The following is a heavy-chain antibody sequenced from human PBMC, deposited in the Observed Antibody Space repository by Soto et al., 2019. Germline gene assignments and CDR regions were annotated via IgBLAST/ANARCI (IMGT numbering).Heavy chain of an antibody. V-gene: IGHV5-51*01. D-gene: IGHD6-13*01. Sequence: GESLKISCKGSGYSFTSYWIGWVRQMPGKGLEWMGIIYPGDSDTRYSPSFQGQVTIPADKSISTAYLQWSSLKASDTAMYYCARRGSFSLVRGVGFDPWGQGTLVTVSS. CDR1: GYSFTSYW. CDR3: ARRGSFSLVRGVGFDP. J-gene: IGHJ5*02. CDR2: IYPGDSDT.